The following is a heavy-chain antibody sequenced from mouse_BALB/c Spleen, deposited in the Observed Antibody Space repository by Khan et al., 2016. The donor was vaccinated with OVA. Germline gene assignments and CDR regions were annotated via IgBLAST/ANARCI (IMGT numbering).Heavy chain of an antibody. Sequence: QIQLVQSGPELKKPGETVKISCKASGYTFTNYGMNWVKQAPGKGLKWMGWINTYTGEPTYADDFKGRFAFSLETSASTAYLQINNHKNEDTATYFCARSNGNYWFAYWGQGTLVTVSA. CDR1: GYTFTNYG. D-gene: IGHD2-1*01. J-gene: IGHJ3*01. V-gene: IGHV9-3-1*01. CDR2: INTYTGEP. CDR3: ARSNGNYWFAY.